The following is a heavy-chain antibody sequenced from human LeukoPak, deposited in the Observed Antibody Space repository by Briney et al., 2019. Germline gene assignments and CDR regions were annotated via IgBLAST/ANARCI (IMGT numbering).Heavy chain of an antibody. Sequence: PSETLSLTCTVSGGSISNSSYYWGWIRQPPGKGLEWIGSMYYSGSTYYNPSLKSRATISVDTSKNQFSLKLSSVTAADTAVYYCARGNPSLAYYYMDVWGKGTTVTVSS. CDR1: GGSISNSSYY. CDR2: MYYSGST. J-gene: IGHJ6*03. V-gene: IGHV4-39*01. CDR3: ARGNPSLAYYYMDV.